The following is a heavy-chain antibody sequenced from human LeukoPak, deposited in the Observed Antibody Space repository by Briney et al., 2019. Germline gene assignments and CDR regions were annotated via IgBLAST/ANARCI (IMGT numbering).Heavy chain of an antibody. CDR1: GGSINDYF. CDR3: ARGSQVVVPAAVDY. D-gene: IGHD2-2*01. Sequence: SETLSLTCTVSGGSINDYFWSWIRQPPGKGLEWMGYVYYIGSTNYNPSLQSRVTISLDTPKKQFSLTLTSVTAADTAVYYCARGSQVVVPAAVDYWGQGTLVTVSS. V-gene: IGHV4-59*01. CDR2: VYYIGST. J-gene: IGHJ4*02.